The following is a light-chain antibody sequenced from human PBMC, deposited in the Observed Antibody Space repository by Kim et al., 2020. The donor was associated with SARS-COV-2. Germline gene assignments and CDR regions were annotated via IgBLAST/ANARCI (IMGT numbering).Light chain of an antibody. Sequence: DMQMTQSPSTLSASIGDRVTIMCRASQSINGYLAWYRQKLGKAPELLIYKASTLQSGVPGRFSGSGSGTEFTLTISSLQPDDFAAYYCQQYLTWTFGQGTKVDIK. CDR2: KAS. V-gene: IGKV1-5*03. J-gene: IGKJ1*01. CDR1: QSINGY. CDR3: QQYLTWT.